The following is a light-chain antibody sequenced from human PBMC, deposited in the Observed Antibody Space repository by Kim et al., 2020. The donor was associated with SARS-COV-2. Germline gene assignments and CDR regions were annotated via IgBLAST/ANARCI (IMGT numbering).Light chain of an antibody. CDR1: KLGDKY. V-gene: IGLV3-1*01. CDR3: QAWGTRTVV. Sequence: SYELTQPPSVSVSPGQTASITCSGDKLGDKYAYWYQQKPGQSPVLFIYEDTKRPSGIPERFSASNSENTATLTISGTQAIDEADYYCQAWGTRTVVFGGGTQLTVL. CDR2: EDT. J-gene: IGLJ2*01.